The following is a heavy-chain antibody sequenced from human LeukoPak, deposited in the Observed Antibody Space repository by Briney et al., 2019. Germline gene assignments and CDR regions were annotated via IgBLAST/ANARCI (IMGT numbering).Heavy chain of an antibody. D-gene: IGHD5-12*01. CDR3: ARIPRWSGYDYGAFDY. CDR1: GGSISSSSYH. V-gene: IGHV4-39*01. J-gene: IGHJ4*02. Sequence: SETLSLTCTVSGGSISSSSYHWGWIRQPPGKGLEWIGSIYYSGSTYYNPSLKSRVTISVDTSKNQFSLKLSSVTAADTAVYYCARIPRWSGYDYGAFDYWGQGTLVTVSS. CDR2: IYYSGST.